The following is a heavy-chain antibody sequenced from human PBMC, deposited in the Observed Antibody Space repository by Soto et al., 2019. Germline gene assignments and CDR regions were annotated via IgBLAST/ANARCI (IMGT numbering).Heavy chain of an antibody. CDR3: ARASLMEYYFDY. Sequence: SEALSRTGAVSGGSISSRNWWSWVRQPPGKGLEWIGEIYHSGSTNYNPSLKSRVTISVDKSKNQFSLKLSSVTAADTAVYYCARASLMEYYFDYWGQGTLVTVS. CDR2: IYHSGST. CDR1: GGSISSRNW. D-gene: IGHD2-8*01. V-gene: IGHV4-4*02. J-gene: IGHJ4*02.